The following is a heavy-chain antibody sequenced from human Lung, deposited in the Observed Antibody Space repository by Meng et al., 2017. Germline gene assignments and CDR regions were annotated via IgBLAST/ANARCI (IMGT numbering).Heavy chain of an antibody. CDR3: ARNNYGDYYFDY. Sequence: QVQVVEAGGGMVRTGMSLGLSCAASGFTFSRNAMHWVRPAAGEGLEWVAAISYDGSNQHYADSVKGRFTISRENSENTLYLQMNSLRAEDTAVYYCARNNYGDYYFDYWGQGTLVTVSS. CDR2: ISYDGSNQ. CDR1: GFTFSRNA. V-gene: IGHV3-30*01. D-gene: IGHD4-17*01. J-gene: IGHJ4*02.